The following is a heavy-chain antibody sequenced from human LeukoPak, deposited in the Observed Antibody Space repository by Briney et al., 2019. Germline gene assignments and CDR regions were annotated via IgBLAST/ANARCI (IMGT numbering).Heavy chain of an antibody. CDR2: INDSGGST. D-gene: IGHD3-3*01. CDR1: GFAFSSYA. V-gene: IGHV3-23*01. Sequence: GGSLRLSCAASGFAFSSYAMTWVRQAPGKGLEWVSSINDSGGSTYYADSVKGRFTISRDNSKNTLYLQMNSLRAEDTAVYYCAKREYNFWSGYFFWGQGTLVTVSS. J-gene: IGHJ4*02. CDR3: AKREYNFWSGYFF.